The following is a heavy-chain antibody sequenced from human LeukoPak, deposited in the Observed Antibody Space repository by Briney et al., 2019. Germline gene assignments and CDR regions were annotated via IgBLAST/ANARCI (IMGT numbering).Heavy chain of an antibody. CDR2: IYYSGST. CDR1: GGSISSSSYY. V-gene: IGHV4-39*07. D-gene: IGHD6-19*01. J-gene: IGHJ4*02. CDR3: ARGVTRQWLEPFDY. Sequence: PSETLSLTCTVSGGSISSSSYYWGWIRQPPGKGLEWIGSIYYSGSTYYNPSLKSRVTISVDTSKNQFSLKLSSVTAADTAVYYCARGVTRQWLEPFDYWGQGTLVTVSS.